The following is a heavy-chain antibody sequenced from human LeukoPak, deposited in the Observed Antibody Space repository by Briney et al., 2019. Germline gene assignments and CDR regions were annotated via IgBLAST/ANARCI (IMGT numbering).Heavy chain of an antibody. V-gene: IGHV4-59*01. D-gene: IGHD6-6*01. J-gene: IGHJ5*02. Sequence: SKTLSLTCTVSGSSTSNYYWSWIRQPPGKGLEWIGYISYSGNTNYNPSLKSRVTISVDTSKNQFSLKLSSVTAADTAVYYCARGRTYRSSSWFDPRGQGTLVTVSS. CDR3: ARGRTYRSSSWFDP. CDR1: GSSTSNYY. CDR2: ISYSGNT.